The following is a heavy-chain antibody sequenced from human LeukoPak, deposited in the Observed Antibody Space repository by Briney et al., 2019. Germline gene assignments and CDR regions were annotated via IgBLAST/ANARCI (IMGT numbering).Heavy chain of an antibody. CDR2: IKQDGSEK. D-gene: IGHD1-26*01. V-gene: IGHV3-7*01. CDR3: ARLSATPNWFDP. J-gene: IGHJ5*02. CDR1: GFSFSSYW. Sequence: GGSLRLSCAATGFSFSSYWMSWVRQAPGKGLEWVANIKQDGSEKYYVDSVKGRFTISRDNAKNSLYLQMNSLRAENTAVYYCARLSATPNWFDPWGQGTLVTVSS.